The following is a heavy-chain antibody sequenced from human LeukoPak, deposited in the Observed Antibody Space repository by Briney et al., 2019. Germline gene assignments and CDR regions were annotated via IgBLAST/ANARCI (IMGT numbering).Heavy chain of an antibody. J-gene: IGHJ4*02. V-gene: IGHV3-74*01. Sequence: GGSLRLSCVASGFTFRNYYMHWVRQVPGKGLVWVSRISGDGSSIFYADSVKGRFTISRDNAKNSLYVQMNSLRADDSAVYYCARSSNGVYIQWGQGTLVTVSS. D-gene: IGHD2-8*01. CDR2: ISGDGSSI. CDR1: GFTFRNYY. CDR3: ARSSNGVYIQ.